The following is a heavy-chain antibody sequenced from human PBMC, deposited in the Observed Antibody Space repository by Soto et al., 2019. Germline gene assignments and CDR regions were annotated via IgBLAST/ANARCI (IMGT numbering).Heavy chain of an antibody. CDR3: ASLKDYGDYVPGYYYGMDV. CDR1: GYSFTSYW. D-gene: IGHD4-17*01. V-gene: IGHV5-10-1*01. J-gene: IGHJ6*02. Sequence: RGESLKISCKGSGYSFTSYWISWVRQMPGKGLEWMGRIDPSDSYTNYSPSFQGHVTISADKSISTAYLQWSSLKASDTAMYYCASLKDYGDYVPGYYYGMDVWGQGTTVTVSS. CDR2: IDPSDSYT.